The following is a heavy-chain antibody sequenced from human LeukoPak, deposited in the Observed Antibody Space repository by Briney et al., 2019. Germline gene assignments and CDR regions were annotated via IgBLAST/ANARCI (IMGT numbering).Heavy chain of an antibody. V-gene: IGHV1-18*01. D-gene: IGHD2-2*02. J-gene: IGHJ4*02. Sequence: ASVTVSCKASGYTFTSYGISWVRQAPGQGLEWMGWISAYNGNTNYAQKLQGRVTMTTDTSTSTAYMELRSLRSDDTAVYYCARDGYCSSTSCYTGPFDYWGQGTLVTVSS. CDR1: GYTFTSYG. CDR2: ISAYNGNT. CDR3: ARDGYCSSTSCYTGPFDY.